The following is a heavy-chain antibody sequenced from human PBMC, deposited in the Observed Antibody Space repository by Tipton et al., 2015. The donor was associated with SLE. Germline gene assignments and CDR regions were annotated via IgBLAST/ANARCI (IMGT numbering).Heavy chain of an antibody. V-gene: IGHV3-30*02. J-gene: IGHJ4*02. Sequence: SLRLSCAASGFTFSSYGMHWVRQAPGKGLEWVAFIRYDGSNKYYADSVKGRFTISRDNSKNTLYLQMNSLRAEDTAVYYCAKDGAMVTGYFDYWGQGTLVTVSS. D-gene: IGHD5-18*01. CDR2: IRYDGSNK. CDR3: AKDGAMVTGYFDY. CDR1: GFTFSSYG.